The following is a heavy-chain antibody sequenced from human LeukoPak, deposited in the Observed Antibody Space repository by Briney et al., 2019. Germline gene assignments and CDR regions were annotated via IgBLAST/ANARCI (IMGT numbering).Heavy chain of an antibody. CDR3: ARGIAVAGTAVNYFDY. CDR2: INAGNGNT. V-gene: IGHV1-3*01. D-gene: IGHD6-19*01. J-gene: IGHJ4*02. Sequence: ASVKVSCKASGYTFTSYAMHWVRQAPGQRLEWMGWINAGNGNTKYSQKFQGRVTITRDTSASTAYMELSSLRSKDTAVYYCARGIAVAGTAVNYFDYWGQGTLVTVSS. CDR1: GYTFTSYA.